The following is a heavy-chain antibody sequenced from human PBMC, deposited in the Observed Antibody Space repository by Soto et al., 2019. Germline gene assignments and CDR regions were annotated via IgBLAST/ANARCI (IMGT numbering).Heavy chain of an antibody. J-gene: IGHJ4*02. CDR2: ISSGSSTK. D-gene: IGHD6-19*01. Sequence: GGSLRLSCAASGFTFSSYSMNWARQTPGKGLEWVSYISSGSSTKYYADSVRGRFTISRDNAKNSLYLQMNSLRDEDTAVYYCARRGIAVAGLDYWGQGTLVTVSS. V-gene: IGHV3-48*02. CDR1: GFTFSSYS. CDR3: ARRGIAVAGLDY.